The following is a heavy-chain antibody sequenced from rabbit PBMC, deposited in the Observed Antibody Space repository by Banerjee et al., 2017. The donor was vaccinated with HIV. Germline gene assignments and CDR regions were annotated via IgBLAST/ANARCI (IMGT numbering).Heavy chain of an antibody. D-gene: IGHD1-1*01. CDR2: IWHGKGIT. CDR1: GFTISSNYW. Sequence: QSLEESGGDLVKPGASLTLTCKASGFTISSNYWMGWVRQAPGKGLEWIGIIWHGKGITYYASRAKGRFTISKTSSTTVTLQMTSLTAADTATYLCARGGISYFDLWGPGTLVTVS. CDR3: ARGGISYFDL. V-gene: IGHV1S40*01. J-gene: IGHJ4*01.